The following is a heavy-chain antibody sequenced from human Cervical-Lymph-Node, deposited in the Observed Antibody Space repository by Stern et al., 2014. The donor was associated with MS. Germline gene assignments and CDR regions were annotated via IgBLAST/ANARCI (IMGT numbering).Heavy chain of an antibody. CDR1: GFSLSTSGMC. J-gene: IGHJ4*02. Sequence: QVTLRESGPALVKPTQTLTLTCTFSGFSLSTSGMCVSWIRQPPGKALEWLALLDWADDKYYSTSLKTRLTISKDTSKNQVVLTMTNMDPVDTATYYCARTLKRYDILTGYYLNYFDYWGQGTLVTVSS. V-gene: IGHV2-70*01. CDR2: LDWADDK. D-gene: IGHD3-9*01. CDR3: ARTLKRYDILTGYYLNYFDY.